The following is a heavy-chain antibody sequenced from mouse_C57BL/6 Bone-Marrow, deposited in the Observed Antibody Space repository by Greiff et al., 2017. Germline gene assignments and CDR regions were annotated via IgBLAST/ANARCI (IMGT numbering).Heavy chain of an antibody. CDR2: IYPGDGDT. D-gene: IGHD2-3*01. V-gene: IGHV1-82*01. Sequence: QVQLQQSGPELVKPGASVKISCKASGYAFSSSWMNWVKQRPGKGLEWIGRIYPGDGDTNYNGKFKGKATLTADKSSSTAYMQLSSLTSEDSAVYFCARSGDGYYVYYFDYWGQGTTLTVSS. J-gene: IGHJ2*01. CDR3: ARSGDGYYVYYFDY. CDR1: GYAFSSSW.